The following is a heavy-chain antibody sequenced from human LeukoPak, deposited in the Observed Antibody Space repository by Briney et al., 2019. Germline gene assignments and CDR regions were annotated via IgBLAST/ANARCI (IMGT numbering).Heavy chain of an antibody. D-gene: IGHD5-12*01. CDR3: ARRSIVATIWDAFDI. V-gene: IGHV4-31*03. Sequence: SQTLSLTCTVSGGSISRGGYYWSCIRQHPGEVLEWHGNIYYSGSTYYNPSLKSRVTISVDTSKNQFSLKLSSVTAADTAVYYCARRSIVATIWDAFDIWGQGTMVTVSS. CDR1: GGSISRGGYY. CDR2: IYYSGST. J-gene: IGHJ3*02.